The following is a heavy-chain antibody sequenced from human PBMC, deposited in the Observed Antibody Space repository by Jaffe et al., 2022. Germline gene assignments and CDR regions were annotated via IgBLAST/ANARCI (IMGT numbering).Heavy chain of an antibody. CDR2: ISGSGGST. CDR3: AKVGGGATGTTWNPKYYFDY. CDR1: GFTFSSYA. D-gene: IGHD1-7*01. V-gene: IGHV3-23*01. J-gene: IGHJ4*02. Sequence: EVQLLESGGGLVQPGGSLRLSCAASGFTFSSYAMSWVRQAPGKGLEWVSAISGSGGSTYYADSVKGRFTISRDNSKNTLYLQMNSLRAEDTAVYYCAKVGGGATGTTWNPKYYFDYWGQGTLVTVSS.